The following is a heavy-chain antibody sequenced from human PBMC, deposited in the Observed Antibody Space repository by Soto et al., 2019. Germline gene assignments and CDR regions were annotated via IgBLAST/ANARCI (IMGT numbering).Heavy chain of an antibody. CDR2: INPTGVST. J-gene: IGHJ4*02. Sequence: ASVKVSCKASGYTFISYYMHWVRQAPGQGLEWMGIINPTGVSTSYAQKFQGRATMTRDTSTSTDYMELSSLRSEDTAIYYCAKGVFIFGVLIDYWGQGAQVTVSS. V-gene: IGHV1-46*01. CDR3: AKGVFIFGVLIDY. D-gene: IGHD3-3*01. CDR1: GYTFISYY.